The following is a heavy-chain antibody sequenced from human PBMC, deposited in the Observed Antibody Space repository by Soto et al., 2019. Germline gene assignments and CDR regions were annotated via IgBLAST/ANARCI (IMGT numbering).Heavy chain of an antibody. CDR2: IGGSGGRT. D-gene: IGHD6-19*01. CDR1: GFTFSSYA. V-gene: IGHV3-23*01. CDR3: ANTRYSSGWYESN. J-gene: IGHJ4*02. Sequence: EVQLLESGGGLVQPGGSLRLSCAASGFTFSSYAMSWVRQAPGKGLEWLSAIGGSGGRTYYADSVEGRFTISRDNSKNTLFLQMDSLRAEDTAVYYCANTRYSSGWYESNWGQGTLVTVSS.